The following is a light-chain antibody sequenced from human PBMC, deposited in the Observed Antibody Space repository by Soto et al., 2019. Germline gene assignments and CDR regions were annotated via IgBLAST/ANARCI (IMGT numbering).Light chain of an antibody. CDR3: QQYCSSPPLT. Sequence: EMVLTQSPGTLPLSPGERATLSCRASQSVSSSYLALDQQKPRQAPRLLIYGAASRATGIPDRFSGSGAGTDFTLTISRLEREDCAGYYFQQYCSSPPLTFGQGTKVDIK. CDR1: QSVSSSY. J-gene: IGKJ1*01. CDR2: GAA. V-gene: IGKV3-20*01.